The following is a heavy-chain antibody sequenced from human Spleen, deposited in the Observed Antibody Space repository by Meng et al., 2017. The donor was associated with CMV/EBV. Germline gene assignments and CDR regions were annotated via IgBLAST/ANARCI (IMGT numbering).Heavy chain of an antibody. Sequence: KVSCKGSGYSFTSYWIGWVRQMPGKGLEWMGIIYPGDSDTRYSPSFQGQVTISADKSISTAYLQWSSLKASDTTLYYCARLNWPYSSGWIDYWGQGTLVTVSS. V-gene: IGHV5-51*01. J-gene: IGHJ4*02. CDR3: ARLNWPYSSGWIDY. D-gene: IGHD6-19*01. CDR1: GYSFTSYW. CDR2: IYPGDSDT.